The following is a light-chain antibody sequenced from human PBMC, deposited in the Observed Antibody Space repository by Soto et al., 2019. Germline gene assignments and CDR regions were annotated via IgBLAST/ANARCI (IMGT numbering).Light chain of an antibody. J-gene: IGKJ4*01. Sequence: EIVLTQSPGTLSLSPGERATLSCRASQSVSSSYLAWYHQKPCQAPRRLIYGASSRATGIPDRFSGSGSGTDLTLNISRLEPEEFTVYYCQQYDSSPLTFGGGTKVEIK. CDR3: QQYDSSPLT. CDR2: GAS. CDR1: QSVSSSY. V-gene: IGKV3-20*01.